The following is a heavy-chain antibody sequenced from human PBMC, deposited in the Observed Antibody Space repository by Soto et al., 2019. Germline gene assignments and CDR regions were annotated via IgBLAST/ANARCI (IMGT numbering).Heavy chain of an antibody. V-gene: IGHV4-30-4*01. D-gene: IGHD5-18*01. J-gene: IGHJ5*02. CDR3: AIGRGYSYGLDP. CDR2: ISYSGTT. CDR1: GDSISSNNNY. Sequence: QVQLQESGPGLVKPSQTLSLTCTVSGDSISSNNNYWSWIRQPPGEGLEWIGFISYSGTTSSSPSLKGPVAIPLDTSTNQFSLSPISVTAADTAVYYCAIGRGYSYGLDPWGPGTLVTVSS.